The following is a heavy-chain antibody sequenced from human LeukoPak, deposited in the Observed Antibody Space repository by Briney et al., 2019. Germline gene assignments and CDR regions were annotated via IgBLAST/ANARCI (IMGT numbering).Heavy chain of an antibody. CDR1: GGSISSYY. CDR2: IYYSGST. CDR3: ARTRRAYYDILTGYPYDY. V-gene: IGHV4-59*12. D-gene: IGHD3-9*01. Sequence: SETLSLTCTVSGGSISSYYWSWIRQPPGKGLEWIGYIYYSGSTNYNPSLKSRVTISVDTSKNQFSLKLSSVTAADTAVYYCARTRRAYYDILTGYPYDYWGQGTLVTVSS. J-gene: IGHJ4*02.